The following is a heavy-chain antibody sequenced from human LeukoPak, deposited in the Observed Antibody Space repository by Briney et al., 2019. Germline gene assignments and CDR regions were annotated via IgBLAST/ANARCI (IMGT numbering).Heavy chain of an antibody. V-gene: IGHV3-30*02. D-gene: IGHD6-19*01. CDR2: IRYDGSNK. CDR3: AKDQTTYSSGWLPDY. Sequence: GGSLRLSCAAPGFTFSSYGMHWVRQAPGKGLEWVAFIRYDGSNKYYADSVKGRFTISRDDSKNTLYLQMNSLRAEDTAVYYCAKDQTTYSSGWLPDYWGQGTLVTVSS. J-gene: IGHJ4*02. CDR1: GFTFSSYG.